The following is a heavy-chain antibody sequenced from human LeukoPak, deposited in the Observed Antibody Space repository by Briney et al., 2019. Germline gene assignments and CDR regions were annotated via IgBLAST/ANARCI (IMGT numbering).Heavy chain of an antibody. CDR1: GGSISSYY. J-gene: IGHJ2*01. D-gene: IGHD3-3*01. CDR2: IYHSGST. Sequence: SETLSLTCTVSGGSISSYYWGWIRQPPGKGLEWIGSIYHSGSTYYNPSLKSRVTISVDTSKNQFSLKLSSVTAADTAVYYCARLFPKNWYFDLWGRGTLVTVSS. V-gene: IGHV4-38-2*02. CDR3: ARLFPKNWYFDL.